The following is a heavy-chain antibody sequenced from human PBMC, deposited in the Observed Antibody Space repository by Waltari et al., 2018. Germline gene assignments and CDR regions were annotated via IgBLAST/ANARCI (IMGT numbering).Heavy chain of an antibody. V-gene: IGHV1-69-2*01. CDR2: GDPEDGET. Sequence: EVQLVQSGAEVKKPGATVKISCKASGYTFTDSYMHWVQQAPGKGLEWMGRGDPEDGETRYAEKFQGRVTITADTSTDTAYMELSSLRSEDTAVYYCATDGGYYYDSSGPLFDYWGQGTLVTVSS. J-gene: IGHJ4*02. D-gene: IGHD3-22*01. CDR1: GYTFTDSY. CDR3: ATDGGYYYDSSGPLFDY.